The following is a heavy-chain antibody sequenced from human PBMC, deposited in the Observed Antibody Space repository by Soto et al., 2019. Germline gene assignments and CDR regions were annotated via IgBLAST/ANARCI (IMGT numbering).Heavy chain of an antibody. CDR3: ARGRSSGWYGRVGAFDI. Sequence: SETLSLTCAVYGGSFSGYYWTWIRQPPGTGLEWIGEINHSGSTNYNPSLKSRVTISVDTSKNQFSLKLSSVTAADTAVYYCARGRSSGWYGRVGAFDIWGQGTMVTVSS. J-gene: IGHJ3*02. CDR1: GGSFSGYY. CDR2: INHSGST. V-gene: IGHV4-34*01. D-gene: IGHD6-19*01.